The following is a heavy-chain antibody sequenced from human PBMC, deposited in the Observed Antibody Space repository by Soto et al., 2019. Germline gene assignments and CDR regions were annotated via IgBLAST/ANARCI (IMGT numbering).Heavy chain of an antibody. CDR1: GGSISSYY. CDR2: IYYSGST. J-gene: IGHJ5*02. CDR3: ATSIAVEGWFDP. Sequence: SETLSLTCTVSGGSISSYYWSWIRQPPGKGLEWIGYIYYSGSTNYNPSLKSRVTISVDTSKNQFSLKLSSVTAADTAVYYCATSIAVEGWFDPWGQGTLVTVS. D-gene: IGHD6-19*01. V-gene: IGHV4-59*01.